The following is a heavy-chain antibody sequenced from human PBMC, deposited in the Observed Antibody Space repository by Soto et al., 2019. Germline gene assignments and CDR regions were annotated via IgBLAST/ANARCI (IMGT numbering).Heavy chain of an antibody. J-gene: IGHJ5*02. V-gene: IGHV1-69*01. CDR1: GGNFRRYA. D-gene: IGHD3-22*01. CDR3: ATAENYHDISGYGS. Sequence: QVQLVQCGADVKKPVSSVKVSCKDSGGNFRRYAVSWVRQAPGQGHEWMGRMIGMFWTPKYAQKFQGRITIKADELASTAFIELSSLRSEVSAMYYCATAENYHDISGYGSWGQGTVVTVSS. CDR2: MIGMFWTP.